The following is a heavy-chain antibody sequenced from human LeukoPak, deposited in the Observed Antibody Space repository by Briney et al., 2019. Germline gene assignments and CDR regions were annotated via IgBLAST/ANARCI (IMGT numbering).Heavy chain of an antibody. D-gene: IGHD1-26*01. V-gene: IGHV1-2*02. Sequence: ASVKVSCKASGYTFTDHYMHWVRQAPGQGLEWMGWINPNSGGTNYAQKFQGRVTMTRDMSTSTVYMELSSLRSEDTAVYYCARDLTSGGDYWGQGTLVTVSS. CDR2: INPNSGGT. CDR3: ARDLTSGGDY. J-gene: IGHJ4*02. CDR1: GYTFTDHY.